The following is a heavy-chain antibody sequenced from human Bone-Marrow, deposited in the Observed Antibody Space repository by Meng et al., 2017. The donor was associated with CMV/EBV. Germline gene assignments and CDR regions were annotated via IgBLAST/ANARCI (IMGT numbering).Heavy chain of an antibody. CDR2: MNPNSGNT. J-gene: IGHJ6*02. Sequence: ASVKVSCKASGYTFTSYDINWVRQATGQGLEWMGWMNPNSGNTGYAQKFQGRVTITRNTSISTAYMELSRLRSDDTAVYYCASFYGFGYYYYGMDVWGQGTTVTVSS. CDR1: GYTFTSYD. D-gene: IGHD3-16*01. V-gene: IGHV1-8*03. CDR3: ASFYGFGYYYYGMDV.